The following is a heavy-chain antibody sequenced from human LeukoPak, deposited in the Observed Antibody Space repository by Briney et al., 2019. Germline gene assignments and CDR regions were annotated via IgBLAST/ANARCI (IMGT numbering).Heavy chain of an antibody. CDR2: IYYSGST. CDR1: GGSISSGDYY. J-gene: IGHJ4*02. Sequence: PSETLSLTCTVSGGSISSGDYYWSWIRQPPGKGLEWIGYIYYSGSTYYNPSLKSRVTISVDTSKNQFSLKLSSVTAADTAVYYCARGIRSPHHFGVVTAFDYWGQGTLVTVSS. D-gene: IGHD3-3*01. CDR3: ARGIRSPHHFGVVTAFDY. V-gene: IGHV4-30-4*01.